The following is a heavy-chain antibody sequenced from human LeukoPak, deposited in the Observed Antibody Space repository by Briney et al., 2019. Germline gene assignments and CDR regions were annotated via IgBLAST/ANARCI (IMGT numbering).Heavy chain of an antibody. CDR1: GYTLTGYY. CDR2: INPHSGGT. Sequence: ASVKVSRKASGYTLTGYYILWVRQAPGQGLEWMGWINPHSGGTNYAQKFQGRVTMTRDKPISPAYMELSRLRSADTAVYYRARRGLRLGELSSYYYGMDVWGQGTTVTVSS. J-gene: IGHJ6*02. V-gene: IGHV1-2*02. D-gene: IGHD3-16*02. CDR3: ARRGLRLGELSSYYYGMDV.